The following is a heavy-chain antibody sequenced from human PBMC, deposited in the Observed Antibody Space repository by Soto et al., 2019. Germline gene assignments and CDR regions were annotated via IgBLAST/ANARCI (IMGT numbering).Heavy chain of an antibody. CDR1: GFTFSSYS. CDR3: ASRNDRGRWFDP. Sequence: EVQLVESGGGLVQPGGSLRLSCAASGFTFSSYSMNWVRQAPGKGLEWVSSISSSSSYIYYADSVKGRFTISRDNAKNSLYLQMNSLRAEDTAVYYCASRNDRGRWFDPWGQGTLVTVSS. D-gene: IGHD3-10*01. CDR2: ISSSSSYI. J-gene: IGHJ5*02. V-gene: IGHV3-21*01.